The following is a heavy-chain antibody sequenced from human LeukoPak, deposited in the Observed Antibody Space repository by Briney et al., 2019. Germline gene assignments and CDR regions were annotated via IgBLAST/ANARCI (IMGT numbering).Heavy chain of an antibody. D-gene: IGHD3-3*01. CDR2: IYSGGST. Sequence: GGSLRLSCAASGFTVNSNYMSWVRQAPGKGLEWVSVIYSGGSTYYADSVKGRLTISRDNSKNTLYLQMNSPRAEDTAVYYCARASYTNDFWSGYYDFDYWGQGTLVTVSS. CDR1: GFTVNSNY. V-gene: IGHV3-66*02. CDR3: ARASYTNDFWSGYYDFDY. J-gene: IGHJ4*02.